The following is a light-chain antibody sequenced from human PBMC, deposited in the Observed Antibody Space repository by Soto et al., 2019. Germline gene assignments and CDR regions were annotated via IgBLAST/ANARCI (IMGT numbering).Light chain of an antibody. Sequence: EIVLTQSPGTLSLSPWESATLSCRASQSVSSSYLAWYQQKPGQAPRLLIYGASSRATGIPDRFSGSGSGTDFTLTISRLEPEDFAVYYCQQYGSSPPMYTFGQGTKLEIK. J-gene: IGKJ2*01. CDR3: QQYGSSPPMYT. V-gene: IGKV3-20*01. CDR1: QSVSSSY. CDR2: GAS.